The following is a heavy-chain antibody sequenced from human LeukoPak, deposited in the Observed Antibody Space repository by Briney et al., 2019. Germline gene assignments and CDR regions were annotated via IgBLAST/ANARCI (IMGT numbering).Heavy chain of an antibody. Sequence: AGGSLRLSCAASGFTFSDYYMSWIRQAPGKGLEWVSYISSSGSTIYYADSVKGRFTISRDNAKNSLYLQMNSLRAEDTAVYYCARDEWLSNRLVAYWGQGTLVTVSS. V-gene: IGHV3-11*01. D-gene: IGHD3-3*01. CDR3: ARDEWLSNRLVAY. CDR1: GFTFSDYY. J-gene: IGHJ4*02. CDR2: ISSSGSTI.